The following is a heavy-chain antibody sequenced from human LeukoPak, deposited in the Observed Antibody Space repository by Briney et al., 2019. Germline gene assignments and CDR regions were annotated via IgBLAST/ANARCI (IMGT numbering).Heavy chain of an antibody. CDR1: RGSISGSIRSYY. J-gene: IGHJ4*02. D-gene: IGHD5-12*01. V-gene: IGHV4-61*09. CDR2: ISSRGNV. Sequence: SQTLSLACTVSRGSISGSIRSYYWIWLRQPTGNELEWSGYISSRGNVNDNPSLRSRVTISVDTSKNQFFLNLSSVSAADTAVYYCARIPLGYSGAYYFDYWGQGTLVTVSP. CDR3: ARIPLGYSGAYYFDY.